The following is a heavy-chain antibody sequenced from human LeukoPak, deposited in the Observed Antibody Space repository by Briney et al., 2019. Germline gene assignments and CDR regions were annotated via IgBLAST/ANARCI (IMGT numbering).Heavy chain of an antibody. CDR1: GFTVRSNY. Sequence: PGGSLRLSCAASGFTVRSNYMSWVRQAPGKGLEWVSVIYSGGSTYYADSVKGRFTISRDNSKNTLYLQMNSLRAEDTAVYYCAKRVWGSYRYTVYWGQGTLVTVSS. J-gene: IGHJ4*02. CDR3: AKRVWGSYRYTVY. V-gene: IGHV3-53*01. D-gene: IGHD3-16*02. CDR2: IYSGGST.